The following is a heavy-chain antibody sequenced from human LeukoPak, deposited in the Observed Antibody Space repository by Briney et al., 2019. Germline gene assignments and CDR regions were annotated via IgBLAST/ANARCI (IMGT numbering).Heavy chain of an antibody. J-gene: IGHJ5*02. Sequence: ASVTVSCKASGYTFTSYGISWVRQAPGQGLEWMGWISAYNGNTNYAQKLQGRVTMTTDTSTSTAYMELRSLRSDDTAVYYCARDLVVVVPAANKDRWFDPWGQGTLVTVSS. CDR1: GYTFTSYG. D-gene: IGHD2-2*01. CDR3: ARDLVVVVPAANKDRWFDP. V-gene: IGHV1-18*01. CDR2: ISAYNGNT.